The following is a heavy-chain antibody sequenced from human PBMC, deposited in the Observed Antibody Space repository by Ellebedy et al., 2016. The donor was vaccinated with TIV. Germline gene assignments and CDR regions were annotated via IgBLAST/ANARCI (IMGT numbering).Heavy chain of an antibody. CDR3: ARGRSGEYSDS. CDR2: INPNDGST. Sequence: AASVKVSCKASGYAFTNYYMHWVRQAAGQGLEWMGLINPNDGSTNYAQKFQGRVTMTRDTSTSTVYMDLNSLRSEDTAVYYCARGRSGEYSDSWGQGTLVTVSS. V-gene: IGHV1-46*01. J-gene: IGHJ4*02. CDR1: GYAFTNYY. D-gene: IGHD3-22*01.